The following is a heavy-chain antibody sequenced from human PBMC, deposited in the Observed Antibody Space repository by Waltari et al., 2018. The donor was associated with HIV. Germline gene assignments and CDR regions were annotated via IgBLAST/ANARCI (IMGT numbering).Heavy chain of an antibody. Sequence: QLQLQESGPGLVKPSQTLSLTCTVSGDSLSSSSSPWGWIRQPPGKGLEWIGSISYSGSTYYNPSLKSRVTISVDTSKNQFSLKLSCVTAADTAVYYCARRAVVVTAKGPFDPWGQGTLVTVSS. D-gene: IGHD2-21*02. V-gene: IGHV4-39*01. CDR3: ARRAVVVTAKGPFDP. CDR2: ISYSGST. CDR1: GDSLSSSSSP. J-gene: IGHJ5*02.